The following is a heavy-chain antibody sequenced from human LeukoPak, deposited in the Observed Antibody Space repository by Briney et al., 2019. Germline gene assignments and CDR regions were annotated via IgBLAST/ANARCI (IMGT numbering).Heavy chain of an antibody. CDR2: IYKSGST. D-gene: IGHD2-15*01. CDR1: GGSISSDIFY. J-gene: IGHJ4*01. V-gene: IGHV4-61*02. CDR3: VKDRPRYCSSGLCHFGFDY. Sequence: SQTLSLTCTVSGGSISSDIFYWTWIRPPAGKGLEWIGRIYKSGSTNYNPSLKSRATMSVDASRNELSLHLSSVTAAVTAVYYCVKDRPRYCSSGLCHFGFDYWGQGILVTVSS.